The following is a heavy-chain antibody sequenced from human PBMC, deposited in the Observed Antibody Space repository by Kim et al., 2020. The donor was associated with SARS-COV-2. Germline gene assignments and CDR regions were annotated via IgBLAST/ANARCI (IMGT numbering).Heavy chain of an antibody. J-gene: IGHJ6*02. CDR3: ARDEISCSGGSCYLGMDV. D-gene: IGHD2-15*01. V-gene: IGHV4-59*01. Sequence: KSRVPISVDTSKNQFSLKLSSVTAADTAVYYCARDEISCSGGSCYLGMDVWGQGTTVTVSS.